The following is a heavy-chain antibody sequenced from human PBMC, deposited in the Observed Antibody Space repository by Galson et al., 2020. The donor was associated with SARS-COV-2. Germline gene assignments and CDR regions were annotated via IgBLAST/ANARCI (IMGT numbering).Heavy chain of an antibody. D-gene: IGHD4-17*01. CDR1: GDSISTSY. J-gene: IGHJ1*01. CDR2: INYSGST. V-gene: IGHV4-59*08. Sequence: ASETLSLTCTVSGDSISTSYWSWIRQPPGKGLEWIAYINYSGSTNYNPSLKSRVTISVDPSKNQLSLKLSSVTAADTAVYYCARHIPPSGDYWEQWGQGTLVSVSS. CDR3: ARHIPPSGDYWEQ.